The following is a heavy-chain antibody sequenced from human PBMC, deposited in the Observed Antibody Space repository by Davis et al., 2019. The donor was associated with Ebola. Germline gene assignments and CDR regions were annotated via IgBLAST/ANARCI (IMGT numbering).Heavy chain of an antibody. Sequence: GESLKISCAASGFTFSSYGMHWVRQAPGKGLEWVSVIWYDGSNKYYADSVKGRFTISRDNSKNTLYLQMNSLSAEDTAVYYCARARRWELPVDYWGQGTLVTVSS. CDR2: IWYDGSNK. J-gene: IGHJ4*02. D-gene: IGHD1-26*01. CDR3: ARARRWELPVDY. CDR1: GFTFSSYG. V-gene: IGHV3-33*01.